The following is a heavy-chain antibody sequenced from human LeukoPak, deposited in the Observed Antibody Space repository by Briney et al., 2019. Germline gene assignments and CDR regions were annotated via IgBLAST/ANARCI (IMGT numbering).Heavy chain of an antibody. CDR2: MYYSGST. CDR1: SGSIRSSSYY. J-gene: IGHJ3*02. D-gene: IGHD3-10*01. V-gene: IGHV4-39*07. Sequence: SETLSLTCTVSSGSIRSSSYYWGWIRQPPGKGLEWIASMYYSGSTYYNPSLKSRVTISIDTFKNQFSLKLSSVTAADTAVYYCARDYMEWFGELTYAFDIWGQGTMVTVSS. CDR3: ARDYMEWFGELTYAFDI.